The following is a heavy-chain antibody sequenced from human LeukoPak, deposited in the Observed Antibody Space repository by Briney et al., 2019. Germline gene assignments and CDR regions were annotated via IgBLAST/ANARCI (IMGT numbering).Heavy chain of an antibody. Sequence: GSSVKVSCKASGGTFSSYAISWVRQAPGQGLEWMGGMIPIFGTANYAQKFQGRVTITADESTSTAYMELSSLRSEDTAVYYCARDGGPMVCSSTSCGMDVWGKGTTVTVSS. CDR3: ARDGGPMVCSSTSCGMDV. J-gene: IGHJ6*04. D-gene: IGHD2-2*01. CDR1: GGTFSSYA. CDR2: MIPIFGTA. V-gene: IGHV1-69*01.